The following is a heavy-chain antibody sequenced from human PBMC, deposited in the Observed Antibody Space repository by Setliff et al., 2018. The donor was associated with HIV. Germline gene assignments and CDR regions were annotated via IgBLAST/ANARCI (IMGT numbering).Heavy chain of an antibody. Sequence: GGSLRLSCSASGFTFSDYSMHWVRQAPGKGLEYVSVISVDGGTTFYEDSVKGRFTISRDNSKNTLYLQMGSLRAEDMAVYYCARARGPAGQWLYDSWGQGTLVTVSS. CDR3: ARARGPAGQWLYDS. V-gene: IGHV3-64*02. D-gene: IGHD6-19*01. CDR1: GFTFSDYS. J-gene: IGHJ4*02. CDR2: ISVDGGTT.